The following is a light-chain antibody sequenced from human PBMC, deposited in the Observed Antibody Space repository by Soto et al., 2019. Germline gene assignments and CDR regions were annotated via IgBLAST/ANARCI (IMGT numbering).Light chain of an antibody. V-gene: IGLV2-23*02. J-gene: IGLJ3*02. CDR2: EVN. CDR1: TSDVGGYDV. CDR3: CSFAGSSTFWV. Sequence: QSVLTQPASVSGSPGQSITISCSGTTSDVGGYDVVSWYQQHPGKAPKPMIFEVNQRPSGVSDRFSGSKSGNTASLTISGLQAGDEADYYCCSFAGSSTFWVFGGGTKVTVL.